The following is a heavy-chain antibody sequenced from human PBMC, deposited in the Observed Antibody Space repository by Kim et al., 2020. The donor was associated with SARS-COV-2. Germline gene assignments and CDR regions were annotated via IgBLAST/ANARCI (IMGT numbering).Heavy chain of an antibody. Sequence: SETLSLTCAVYGGSFSGYYWSWIRQPPGKGLEWIGEINHSGSTNYNPSLKSRVTMSVDTSKNQFSLKLSSVTAADTAVYYCARVSGWYKGSYFDYWGQGTLVTVSS. CDR1: GGSFSGYY. V-gene: IGHV4-34*01. CDR3: ARVSGWYKGSYFDY. CDR2: INHSGST. D-gene: IGHD6-19*01. J-gene: IGHJ4*02.